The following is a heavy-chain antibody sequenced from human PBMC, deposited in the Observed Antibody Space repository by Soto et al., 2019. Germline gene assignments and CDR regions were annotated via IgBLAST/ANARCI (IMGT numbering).Heavy chain of an antibody. CDR2: ISWNSGNI. J-gene: IGHJ4*02. V-gene: IGHV3-9*01. CDR1: GFTFDDYA. CDR3: AKDRKDIGGTIEN. D-gene: IGHD5-12*01. Sequence: EVQLVESGGGLVQPGRSLRLSCAASGFTFDDYAMYWVRQVPGKGLEWVSGISWNSGNIGYADSVKGRFTISRDNAKNPLYLQMNSLRAEDTALYYCAKDRKDIGGTIENWGQGTLVTVSS.